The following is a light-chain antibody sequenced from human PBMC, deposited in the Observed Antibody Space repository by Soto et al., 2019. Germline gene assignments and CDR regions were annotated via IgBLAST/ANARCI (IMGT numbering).Light chain of an antibody. CDR3: QQYGRTPPFT. Sequence: EIVLTQSPGNLSLSPGERATLSCRASQSVSSTYIAWYQQNPGRAPRLLIYGASSRATGIPDRFSGSGSGTDFTRTISRLEPEDFAVYFCQQYGRTPPFTFGQGTKVEIK. CDR2: GAS. J-gene: IGKJ2*01. CDR1: QSVSSTY. V-gene: IGKV3-20*01.